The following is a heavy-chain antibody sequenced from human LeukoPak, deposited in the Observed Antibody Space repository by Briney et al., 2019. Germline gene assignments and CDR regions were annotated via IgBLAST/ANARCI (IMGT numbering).Heavy chain of an antibody. Sequence: PSETLSFTCTVSGGSISSYYWSWIRQPAGKGLEWIGRIYASGSTSYNPSLKSRVTMSVDTSKNQFSLKVSSVTAADTAVYYCAGSSGYDFNFDHWGQGTLVTVSS. CDR3: AGSSGYDFNFDH. D-gene: IGHD5-12*01. CDR2: IYASGST. J-gene: IGHJ4*02. V-gene: IGHV4-4*07. CDR1: GGSISSYY.